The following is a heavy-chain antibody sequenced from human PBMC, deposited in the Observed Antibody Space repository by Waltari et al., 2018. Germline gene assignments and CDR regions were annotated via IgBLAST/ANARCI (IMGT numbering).Heavy chain of an antibody. D-gene: IGHD1-7*01. CDR3: AGYGWNYEDAFDI. CDR1: GGSISSYY. J-gene: IGHJ3*02. V-gene: IGHV4-4*07. Sequence: QVQLQESGPGLVKPSETLSLTCTVSGGSISSYYWSWIRQPAGKGLEWIGRNDSSGRTNKKPARKSRVTMSVDTSKKQFALKRSSVTAADTAVYYCAGYGWNYEDAFDIWGQGTMVTVSS. CDR2: NDSSGRT.